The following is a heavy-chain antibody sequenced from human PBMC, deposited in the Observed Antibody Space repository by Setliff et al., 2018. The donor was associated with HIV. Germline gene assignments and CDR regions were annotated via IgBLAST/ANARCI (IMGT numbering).Heavy chain of an antibody. J-gene: IGHJ6*03. V-gene: IGHV1-2*02. CDR1: GYILTGYY. CDR2: INPDNGRT. Sequence: GASVKVSCKASGYILTGYYMHWVRRAPGQGFEWMGWINPDNGRTQYGQKFQGRLTLTRDTSIRTAYMEWSGLTFDDTAMYYCARDRRAGVYYYTDVWGTGTTVTVSS. CDR3: ARDRRAGVYYYTDV. D-gene: IGHD3-10*01.